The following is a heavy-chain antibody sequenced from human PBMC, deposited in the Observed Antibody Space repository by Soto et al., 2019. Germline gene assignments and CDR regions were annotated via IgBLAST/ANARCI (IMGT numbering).Heavy chain of an antibody. D-gene: IGHD6-19*01. CDR3: ERERQQXLEVSEVPVNYFDY. V-gene: IGHV1-18*01. J-gene: IGHJ4*02. CDR1: GYTFTSYG. Sequence: ASVKVSCKASGYTFTSYGISWVRQAPGQGLEWMGWISAYNGNTNYAQKLQGRVTMTTDTSTSTAYMELRSLRSDDTAVYYCERERQQXLEVSEVPVNYFDYWGQGTLVTVSS. CDR2: ISAYNGNT.